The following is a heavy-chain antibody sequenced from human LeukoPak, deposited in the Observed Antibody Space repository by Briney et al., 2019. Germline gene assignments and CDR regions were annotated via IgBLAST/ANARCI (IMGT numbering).Heavy chain of an antibody. Sequence: GGSLRLSCVASAFTFSTYSINWVRQAPGKGLEWISYISTTGRTTYYADSVKGRFTISRDNAKNSLYLQMNSLRAEDTAVYYCAREYSGWYRVFDIWGQGTMVTVSS. CDR1: AFTFSTYS. CDR2: ISTTGRTT. V-gene: IGHV3-48*01. D-gene: IGHD6-19*01. CDR3: AREYSGWYRVFDI. J-gene: IGHJ3*02.